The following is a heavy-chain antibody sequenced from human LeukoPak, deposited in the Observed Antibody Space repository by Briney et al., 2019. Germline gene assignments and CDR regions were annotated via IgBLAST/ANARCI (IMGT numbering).Heavy chain of an antibody. Sequence: SETLSLTCAVSGGSISSSSWWSWVRQPPGNGLEWIGEIYHSGSTNYNPSLKSRVTISVDKSKNQFSLKLSSVTAADTAVYYCARVRSSSWYVDAFDIWGQGTMVTVSS. CDR1: GGSISSSSW. J-gene: IGHJ3*02. CDR2: IYHSGST. CDR3: ARVRSSSWYVDAFDI. V-gene: IGHV4-4*02. D-gene: IGHD6-13*01.